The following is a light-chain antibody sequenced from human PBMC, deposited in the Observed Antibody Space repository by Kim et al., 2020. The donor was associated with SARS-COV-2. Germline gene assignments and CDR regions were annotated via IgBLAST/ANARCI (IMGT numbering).Light chain of an antibody. Sequence: EIVLTQSPGTLSLSPGERATLSCRASQSVTSSYLAWYQQKPGQAPRLLIYGASSRVTGIPDRFSGSGSGTDFTLTISRLEPEDFAVYYCQQYGSSHTFGQEKRLEIK. CDR3: QQYGSSHT. J-gene: IGKJ5*01. CDR1: QSVTSSY. CDR2: GAS. V-gene: IGKV3-20*01.